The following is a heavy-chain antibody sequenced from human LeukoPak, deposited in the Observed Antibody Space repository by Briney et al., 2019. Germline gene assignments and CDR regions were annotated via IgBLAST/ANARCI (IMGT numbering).Heavy chain of an antibody. CDR3: AGERRVPSNWFDP. Sequence: SETLSLTCTVSGGSISSGGYYWSWIRQPPGKGLEWIGYIYHSGSTYYNPSPKSRVTISVDKSKNQFSLKLSSVTAADTAVYYCAGERRVPSNWFDPWGQGTLVTVSS. CDR2: IYHSGST. V-gene: IGHV4-30-2*01. CDR1: GGSISSGGYY. J-gene: IGHJ5*02.